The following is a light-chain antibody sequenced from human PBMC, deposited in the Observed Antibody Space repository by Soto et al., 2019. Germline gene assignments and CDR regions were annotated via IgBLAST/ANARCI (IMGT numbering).Light chain of an antibody. Sequence: QSALTQPASVSGSPGQSITISCTGTSSDVGRYNYVSWCQQHPGKAPKLIIYDVSNRPSGVSNRFSGSKSGNPASLTISGLQAEDEADYYCSSYTSSSTVVFGGGTKLTVL. CDR2: DVS. J-gene: IGLJ2*01. CDR1: SSDVGRYNY. V-gene: IGLV2-14*01. CDR3: SSYTSSSTVV.